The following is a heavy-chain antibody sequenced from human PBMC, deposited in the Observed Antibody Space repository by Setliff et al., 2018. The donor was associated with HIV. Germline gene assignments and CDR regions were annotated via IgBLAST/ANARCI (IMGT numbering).Heavy chain of an antibody. V-gene: IGHV4-39*01. D-gene: IGHD6-13*01. CDR1: GGSISGSNYV. Sequence: SETLSLTCTVYGGSISGSNYVWGWIRQTPRKGLEWIGTIHYSGSTYHNPSLESRITISVDTSKNQFSLRLHSVTAADTAVYYCARREGTAAAGTYYMDVWGKGTTVTVSS. J-gene: IGHJ6*03. CDR2: IHYSGST. CDR3: ARREGTAAAGTYYMDV.